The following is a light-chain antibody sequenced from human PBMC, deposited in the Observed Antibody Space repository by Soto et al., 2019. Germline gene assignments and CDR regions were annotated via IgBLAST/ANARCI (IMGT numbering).Light chain of an antibody. V-gene: IGKV3-20*01. CDR3: QHYCQQCGISANYI. CDR1: QSVRSGY. CDR2: GTS. J-gene: IGKJ2*01. Sequence: EIVLTQSPGTLSLSPGERATLSCRASQSVRSGYLAWYQQKPGLAPRLLISGTSTRATGIPDRFSGSGSGTDFTLTISRLEPEDFAVYYCQHYCQQCGISANYIFGQGTKLEIK.